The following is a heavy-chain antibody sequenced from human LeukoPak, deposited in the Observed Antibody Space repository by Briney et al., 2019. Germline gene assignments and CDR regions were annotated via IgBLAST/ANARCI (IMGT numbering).Heavy chain of an antibody. V-gene: IGHV3-23*01. CDR2: ISGSGGST. J-gene: IGHJ4*02. CDR1: GFTFSGYA. D-gene: IGHD3-9*01. Sequence: GGSLRLSCAGSGFTFSGYAMSWVRQAPGKGLEWVSAISGSGGSTYYADSVKGRFTISRDNSKNTLYLQMNSLRAEDTAVYYCARHDWLSGVSYQYYFDYWGQGTLVTVSS. CDR3: ARHDWLSGVSYQYYFDY.